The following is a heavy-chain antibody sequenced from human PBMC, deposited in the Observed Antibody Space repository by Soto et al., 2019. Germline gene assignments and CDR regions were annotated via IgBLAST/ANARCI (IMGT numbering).Heavy chain of an antibody. D-gene: IGHD3-3*01. CDR2: IIPIFGTA. J-gene: IGHJ6*02. Sequence: QVQLVLSGAEVKKPGSSVKVSCKASGGTFSSYAISWVRQAPGQGLEWMGGIIPIFGTANYAQKFQGRVTITADECTSNAYRELSSLRSADTAVYYCARADTTVFGVVIAVYYGMDVWGQGATVPVPS. CDR1: GGTFSSYA. V-gene: IGHV1-69*12. CDR3: ARADTTVFGVVIAVYYGMDV.